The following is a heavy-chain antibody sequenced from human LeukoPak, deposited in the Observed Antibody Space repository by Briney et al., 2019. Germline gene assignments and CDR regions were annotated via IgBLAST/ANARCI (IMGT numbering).Heavy chain of an antibody. D-gene: IGHD3-22*01. CDR1: GYTFTGYY. CDR3: AKEAYYYDSSGYSVAAEYFQH. V-gene: IGHV1-2*02. CDR2: INPNSGGT. Sequence: ASVKVSCKASGYTFTGYYMHWVRQAPGQGLEWMGWINPNSGGTNYAQKFQGRVTMTRDTSISTAYMELSRLRSDDTAVYYCAKEAYYYDSSGYSVAAEYFQHWGQDTLVTVSS. J-gene: IGHJ1*01.